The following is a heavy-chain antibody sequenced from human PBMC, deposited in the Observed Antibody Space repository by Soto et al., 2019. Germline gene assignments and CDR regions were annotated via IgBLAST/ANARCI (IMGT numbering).Heavy chain of an antibody. CDR2: ISGSGGST. CDR3: AKSKSYYDSSGYPPAYFDY. D-gene: IGHD3-22*01. V-gene: IGHV3-23*01. Sequence: GGSLRLSCAASGLHFTSLGVSWVRQAPGKGLEWVSAISGSGGSTYYADSVKGRFTISRDNSKNTLYLQMNSLRAEDTAVYYCAKSKSYYDSSGYPPAYFDYWGQGTLVTVSS. CDR1: GLHFTSLG. J-gene: IGHJ4*02.